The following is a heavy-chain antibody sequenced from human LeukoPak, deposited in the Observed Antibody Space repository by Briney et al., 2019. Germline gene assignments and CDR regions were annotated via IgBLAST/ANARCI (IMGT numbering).Heavy chain of an antibody. D-gene: IGHD2/OR15-2a*01. Sequence: PGGSLRLSCAASGFTVSSNYMNWVRQAPGKGLEWVSSITSSNNYIYYGDSVKGRFTISRDDAKNSLFLQMNSLRAEDTATYYCARGEFGDYYYFYMDVWGKGTTVTVSS. J-gene: IGHJ6*03. CDR2: ITSSNNYI. CDR1: GFTVSSNY. V-gene: IGHV3-21*01. CDR3: ARGEFGDYYYFYMDV.